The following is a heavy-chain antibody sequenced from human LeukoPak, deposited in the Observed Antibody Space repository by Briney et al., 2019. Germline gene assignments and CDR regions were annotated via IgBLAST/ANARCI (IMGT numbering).Heavy chain of an antibody. D-gene: IGHD1-26*01. CDR3: AKDVGKWESLHFFDY. V-gene: IGHV3-23*01. J-gene: IGHJ4*02. Sequence: PGGSLRLTCAASGFTFSNYAMSWVRQAPAKGLEWVSALSSSGGDTFYADSVKGRLTISRDDSRNTLYLQMNSLRGDDTAVYYCAKDVGKWESLHFFDYWGQGTLVTVSS. CDR1: GFTFSNYA. CDR2: LSSSGGDT.